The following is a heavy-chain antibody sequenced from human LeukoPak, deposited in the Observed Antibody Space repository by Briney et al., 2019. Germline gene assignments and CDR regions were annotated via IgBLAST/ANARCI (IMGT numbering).Heavy chain of an antibody. J-gene: IGHJ4*02. CDR3: ARGTRDYNWRRFDY. V-gene: IGHV3-21*01. D-gene: IGHD1-20*01. CDR2: ISSSSSCI. Sequence: GGSLRLSCAASGFTFSSYSMNWVRQAPGKGLEWVSSISSSSSCIYYADSVKGRFTISRDNAKNSLYLQMNSLRAEDTAVYYCARGTRDYNWRRFDYWGQGTLVTVSS. CDR1: GFTFSSYS.